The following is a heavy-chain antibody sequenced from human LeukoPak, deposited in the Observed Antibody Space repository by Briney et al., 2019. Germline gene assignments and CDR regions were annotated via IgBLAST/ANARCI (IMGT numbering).Heavy chain of an antibody. V-gene: IGHV3-48*04. CDR3: ARDLYSSSWSLDY. CDR2: ISSTTRTI. D-gene: IGHD6-13*01. Sequence: GGSLRLSCAASGFSFNSHSMNWVRQAPGKGLEWVSYISSTTRTIFYADSVKGRFTISRDNAKNSLHLQMNSLRAEDTAVYYCARDLYSSSWSLDYWGQGTLVTVSS. J-gene: IGHJ4*02. CDR1: GFSFNSHS.